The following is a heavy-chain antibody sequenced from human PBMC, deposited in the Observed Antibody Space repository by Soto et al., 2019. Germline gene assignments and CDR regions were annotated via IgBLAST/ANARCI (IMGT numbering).Heavy chain of an antibody. D-gene: IGHD2-15*01. Sequence: SETLSLTCSVSGGSVDSVNHYWSWIRQPPGKGLEWIGDIYNSGHTFYNPSLKRRVKILVDNARNQFSLRLRSVTAADTAVYFCSPSEYSCFSINGFDPWGQGALVQVSS. CDR1: GGSVDSVNHY. V-gene: IGHV4-30-4*01. CDR2: IYNSGHT. CDR3: SPSEYSCFSINGFDP. J-gene: IGHJ5*02.